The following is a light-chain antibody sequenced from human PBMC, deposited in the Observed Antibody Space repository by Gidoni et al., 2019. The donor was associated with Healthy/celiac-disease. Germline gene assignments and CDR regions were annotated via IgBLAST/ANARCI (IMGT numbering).Light chain of an antibody. V-gene: IGKV1-39*01. CDR3: QQSYSTPFT. Sequence: DPVSITCRASQSISSYLNWYQQKPGKAPKLLIYAASSLQSGVPSRFSGSGSGTDFTLTNSSLQPEDFATYYCQQSYSTPFTFGPGTKVDIK. CDR2: AAS. J-gene: IGKJ3*01. CDR1: QSISSY.